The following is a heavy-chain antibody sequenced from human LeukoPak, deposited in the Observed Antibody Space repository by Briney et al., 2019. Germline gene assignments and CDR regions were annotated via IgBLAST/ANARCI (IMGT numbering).Heavy chain of an antibody. CDR2: INPNSGGT. Sequence: ASVKASCKASGYTFTGYYMHWVRQAPGQGLEWMGWINPNSGGTNYAQKFQGWVTMTRDTSISTAYMELSRLRSDDTAVYYCARERPVVGYCSSTSCPRWFDPWGQGTLVTVSS. CDR1: GYTFTGYY. CDR3: ARERPVVGYCSSTSCPRWFDP. D-gene: IGHD2-2*01. V-gene: IGHV1-2*04. J-gene: IGHJ5*02.